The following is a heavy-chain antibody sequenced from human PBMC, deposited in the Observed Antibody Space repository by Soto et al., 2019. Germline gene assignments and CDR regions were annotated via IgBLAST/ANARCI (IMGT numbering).Heavy chain of an antibody. CDR1: DGSISSSSYY. Sequence: SETLSLTCTVSDGSISSSSYYWGRKRQPPGKGLEWIGSIYYSGSTYYNPSLKSRVTISVDTSKNQFSLKLSSVTAADTAVYYCAGYGDYSSYYFAYWGQGTLLTVSS. V-gene: IGHV4-39*01. D-gene: IGHD4-17*01. J-gene: IGHJ4*02. CDR2: IYYSGST. CDR3: AGYGDYSSYYFAY.